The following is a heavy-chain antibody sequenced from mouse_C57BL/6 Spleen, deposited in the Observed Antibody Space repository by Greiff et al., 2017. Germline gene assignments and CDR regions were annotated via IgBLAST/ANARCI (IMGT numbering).Heavy chain of an antibody. CDR3: ARRGITTNFDY. V-gene: IGHV1-4*01. CDR2: INPSSGYT. J-gene: IGHJ2*01. Sequence: QVQLQQSGAELARPGASVKMSCKASGYTFTSYTMHWVKQRPGQGLEWIGYINPSSGYTKYNQKFKDKATLTADKSSSTAYMQLSSLTSEDSAVXYCARRGITTNFDYWGQGTTLTVSS. CDR1: GYTFTSYT. D-gene: IGHD2-4*01.